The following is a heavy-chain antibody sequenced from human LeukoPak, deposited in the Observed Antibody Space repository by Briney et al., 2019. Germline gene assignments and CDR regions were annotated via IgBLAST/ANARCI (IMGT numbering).Heavy chain of an antibody. CDR2: INPNSGGT. V-gene: IGHV1-2*06. J-gene: IGHJ4*02. Sequence: ASVEVSCKASGYTFTGYYMHWARQAPGQGLEWMGRINPNSGGTNYAQKFQGRVTMTRDTSISTAYMELSRLRSDDTAVYYCARDLYSGSYFYYFDYWGQGTLVTVSS. CDR1: GYTFTGYY. CDR3: ARDLYSGSYFYYFDY. D-gene: IGHD1-26*01.